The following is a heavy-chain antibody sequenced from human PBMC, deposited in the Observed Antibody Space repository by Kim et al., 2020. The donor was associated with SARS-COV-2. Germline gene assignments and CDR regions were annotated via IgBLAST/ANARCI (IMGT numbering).Heavy chain of an antibody. CDR1: GFTFSSYG. CDR3: AKMYYYDSSGAGVVTDY. D-gene: IGHD3-22*01. J-gene: IGHJ4*02. Sequence: GGSLRLSCAASGFTFSSYGMHWVRQAPGKGLEWVAVISYDGSNKYYADSVKGRFTISRDNSKNTLYLQMNSLRAEDTAVYYCAKMYYYDSSGAGVVTDYWGQGTLVTVSS. V-gene: IGHV3-30*18. CDR2: ISYDGSNK.